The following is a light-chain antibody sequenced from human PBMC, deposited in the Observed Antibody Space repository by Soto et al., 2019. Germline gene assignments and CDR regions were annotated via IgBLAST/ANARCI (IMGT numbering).Light chain of an antibody. Sequence: QAVLTQPPSASGTPGQRVTISCSGSSSNIGSNTVNWYQQLPGTAPKLLIYSNNQRPSGVPDRFSGSKSGTSASLATSGLPSEYEADYYCAAWDDSLSGMVFGGGTKVTVL. CDR2: SNN. V-gene: IGLV1-44*01. CDR1: SSNIGSNT. J-gene: IGLJ2*01. CDR3: AAWDDSLSGMV.